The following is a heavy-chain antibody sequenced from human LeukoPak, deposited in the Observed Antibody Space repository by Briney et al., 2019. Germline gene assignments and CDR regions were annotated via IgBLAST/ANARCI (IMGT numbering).Heavy chain of an antibody. CDR1: GGSISSYY. Sequence: SETLSLTCTVSGGSISSYYWSWIRQPPGKGLEWIGFIFYSGTTNYNPSLKSRVTISVDTSKNQFSLRLSSVTAADTAMYYCARGTLYSGWSYYFDYWGQGSQVTVSS. CDR2: IFYSGTT. V-gene: IGHV4-59*12. CDR3: ARGTLYSGWSYYFDY. D-gene: IGHD6-19*01. J-gene: IGHJ4*02.